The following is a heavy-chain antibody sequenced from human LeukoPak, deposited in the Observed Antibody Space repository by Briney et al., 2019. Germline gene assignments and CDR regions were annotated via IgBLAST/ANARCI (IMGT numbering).Heavy chain of an antibody. CDR2: IYTSGST. J-gene: IGHJ6*03. D-gene: IGHD6-6*01. CDR3: ARDFSSSSTVYYYYYMDV. CDR1: GGSISSGSYY. Sequence: PSETLSLTCTVSGGSISSGSYYWSWIRQPAGKGLEWIGRIYTSGSTNYNPSLKSRVTFSSDTSKNQFSLKLSSVTAADTAIYYCARDFSSSSTVYYYYYMDVWGKGTTVTVSS. V-gene: IGHV4-61*02.